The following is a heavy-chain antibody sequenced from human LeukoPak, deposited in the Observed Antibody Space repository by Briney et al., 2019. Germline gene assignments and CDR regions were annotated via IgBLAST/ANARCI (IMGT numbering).Heavy chain of an antibody. CDR3: ASTIAAAANFDY. Sequence: PSETLSLTCAVSGYSISSGYYWGWIRQPPGKGLEWIGSIYHSGSTYYNPSLKSRVTISVDTSKNPFSLKLSSVTAADTAVYYCASTIAAAANFDYWGQGTLVTVSS. CDR2: IYHSGST. D-gene: IGHD6-13*01. J-gene: IGHJ4*02. CDR1: GYSISSGYY. V-gene: IGHV4-38-2*01.